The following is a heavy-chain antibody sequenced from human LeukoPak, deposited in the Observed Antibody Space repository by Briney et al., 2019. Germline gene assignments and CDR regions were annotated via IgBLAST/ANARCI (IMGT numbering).Heavy chain of an antibody. CDR1: GFTFSSYW. V-gene: IGHV3-7*01. Sequence: GGSLRLSCAASGFTFSSYWMSWVRQAPGKGLEWVANIKQDGSEKYYVDSVKGRFTISRDNAKNSLYLQMNSLRAEDTAVYYCARVTMVRGVIIDYWGQGTLVTVSS. CDR3: ARVTMVRGVIIDY. CDR2: IKQDGSEK. J-gene: IGHJ4*02. D-gene: IGHD3-10*01.